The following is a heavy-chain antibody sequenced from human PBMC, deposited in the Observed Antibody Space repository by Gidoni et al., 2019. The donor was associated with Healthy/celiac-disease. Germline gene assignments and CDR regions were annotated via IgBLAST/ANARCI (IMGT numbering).Heavy chain of an antibody. D-gene: IGHD5-12*01. J-gene: IGHJ4*02. Sequence: EVPLVESGGGLVQPGGSLRLSCAASGFTVSSNYMSWVRQAPGKGLEWVSVIYSGGSTYYADSVKGRFTISRDNSKNTLYLQMNSLRAEDTAVYYCASLRDGYQADYWGQGTLVTVSS. CDR2: IYSGGST. V-gene: IGHV3-66*01. CDR3: ASLRDGYQADY. CDR1: GFTVSSNY.